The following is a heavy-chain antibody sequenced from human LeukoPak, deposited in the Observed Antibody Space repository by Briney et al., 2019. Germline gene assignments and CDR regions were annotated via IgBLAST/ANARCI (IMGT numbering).Heavy chain of an antibody. CDR1: GYTFTGYY. CDR3: ARRYYDILTGYTNFDY. J-gene: IGHJ4*02. CDR2: INPNSGGT. Sequence: GASVKVSCKASGYTFTGYYMHWVRQAPGQGLEWMGWINPNSGGTNYAQKFQGRVTMTRDTSISTAYRELSRLRSDDTAVYYCARRYYDILTGYTNFDYWGQGTLVTVSS. D-gene: IGHD3-9*01. V-gene: IGHV1-2*02.